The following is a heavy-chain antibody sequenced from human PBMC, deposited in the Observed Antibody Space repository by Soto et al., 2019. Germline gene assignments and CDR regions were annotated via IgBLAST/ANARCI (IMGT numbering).Heavy chain of an antibody. CDR1: GASINSGGYY. V-gene: IGHV4-31*03. CDR2: IYYSGNT. CDR3: ARLYYDILTGHGGFDC. J-gene: IGHJ4*02. Sequence: QVQLQESGPGLVKPSQTLSLTCTVSGASINSGGYYWSWVRQHPGKGLEWIGYIYYSGNTYYNPSLKRRVTISVDTSKIQFSLKLSSVTTADTAIYYCARLYYDILTGHGGFDCWGQGTLITVSS. D-gene: IGHD3-9*01.